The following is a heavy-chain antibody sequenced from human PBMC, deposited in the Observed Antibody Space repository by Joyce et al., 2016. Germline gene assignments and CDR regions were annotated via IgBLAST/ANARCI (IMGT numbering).Heavy chain of an antibody. Sequence: EVQLVESGGGLVKPGESLRLSCAGSGFTFSSYTMNWVRQAPGKGLEWVLFISTSSSYIYYADSVKGRFTVSRDNARKSLYLQMDSLRPEDSAVYYCARDAIAARSMHWYVDLWGRGTLVTVSS. CDR2: ISTSSSYI. CDR3: ARDAIAARSMHWYVDL. D-gene: IGHD6-6*01. J-gene: IGHJ2*01. V-gene: IGHV3-21*02. CDR1: GFTFSSYT.